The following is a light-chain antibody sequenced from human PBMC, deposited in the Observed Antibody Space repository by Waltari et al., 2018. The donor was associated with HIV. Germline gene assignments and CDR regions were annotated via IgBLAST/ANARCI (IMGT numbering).Light chain of an antibody. J-gene: IGLJ1*01. CDR3: SSYTSTTTPYV. CDR1: SSDVGGYNF. Sequence: QSALTQPASVSGSPGQSVTISCTGTSSDVGGYNFVSWYQQHPGKAPKLIIYEVTQRPSGVSNRFSGSKSGDTASLTISGLQAEDEADYYCSSYTSTTTPYVFGAGTKLTVL. V-gene: IGLV2-14*01. CDR2: EVT.